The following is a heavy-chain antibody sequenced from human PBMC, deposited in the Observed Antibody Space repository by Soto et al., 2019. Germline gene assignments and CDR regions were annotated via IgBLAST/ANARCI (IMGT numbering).Heavy chain of an antibody. Sequence: QVQLVQSGAEVKKPGASVRVSCKPSGYTFSSYGISWVRQAPGQGLEWMGWIRPDSGNTDYAQKFEGRVTMTADTPTSTAYMELRSLRSDDTAVYYCARERSTSDYLGQGTLVTVSS. CDR2: IRPDSGNT. CDR1: GYTFSSYG. J-gene: IGHJ4*02. CDR3: ARERSTSDY. D-gene: IGHD2-2*01. V-gene: IGHV1-18*01.